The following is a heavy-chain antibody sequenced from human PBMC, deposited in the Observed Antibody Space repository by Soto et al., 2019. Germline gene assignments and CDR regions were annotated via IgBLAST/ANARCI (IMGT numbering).Heavy chain of an antibody. CDR1: GGSISSYY. D-gene: IGHD2-15*01. CDR2: IYYSGST. CDR3: ARDSGGSSSSYYYGMDV. V-gene: IGHV4-59*01. Sequence: ALETLSLTCTVSGGSISSYYLSWIRQPPGKGLEWIGYIYYSGSTNYNPSLKSRVTISVDTSKNQFSLKLSSVTAADTAVYYCARDSGGSSSSYYYGMDVWGQGTTVTVSS. J-gene: IGHJ6*02.